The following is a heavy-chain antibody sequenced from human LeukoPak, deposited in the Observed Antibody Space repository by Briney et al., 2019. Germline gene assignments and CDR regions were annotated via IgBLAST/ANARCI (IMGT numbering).Heavy chain of an antibody. CDR1: GFTFSSYW. CDR3: ARVGYGYCSGGSCYVGLRRGAFDI. D-gene: IGHD2-15*01. Sequence: GRSLRLSCAASGFTFSSYWMHWVRQAPGKGLVWVSRVNSDGSSASYADSVKGRFTISRDNAKNTLYLQMNSLRAEDTAVYYCARVGYGYCSGGSCYVGLRRGAFDIWGQGTMVTVSS. J-gene: IGHJ3*02. V-gene: IGHV3-74*01. CDR2: VNSDGSSA.